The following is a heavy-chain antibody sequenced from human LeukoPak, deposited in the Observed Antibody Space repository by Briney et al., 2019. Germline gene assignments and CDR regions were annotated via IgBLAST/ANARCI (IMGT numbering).Heavy chain of an antibody. CDR1: GFTFSTYR. CDR2: INRGSNNI. J-gene: IGHJ4*02. V-gene: IGHV3-48*01. CDR3: ARRFDY. Sequence: GGSLRLSCAASGFTFSTYRMNWVGQAPGKGLEGVSDINRGSNNIHYADSVNGRFTISRDDAKNSLYLQMDSLRAEDTAVYYCARRFDYWGQGTLVTVSS.